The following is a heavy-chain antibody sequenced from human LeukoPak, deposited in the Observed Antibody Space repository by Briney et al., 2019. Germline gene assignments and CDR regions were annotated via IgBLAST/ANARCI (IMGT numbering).Heavy chain of an antibody. CDR2: INPNSGDT. J-gene: IGHJ4*02. Sequence: ASVKVSCKASGYTFTGYHMHWVRQAPGQGPEWMGRINPNSGDTNNAQKFQGRVTMTRDTSISTAYMDLSRLTSDDTAVYYCARDYCSSTSCLFDYWGQGTLVTVSS. D-gene: IGHD2-2*01. V-gene: IGHV1-2*06. CDR1: GYTFTGYH. CDR3: ARDYCSSTSCLFDY.